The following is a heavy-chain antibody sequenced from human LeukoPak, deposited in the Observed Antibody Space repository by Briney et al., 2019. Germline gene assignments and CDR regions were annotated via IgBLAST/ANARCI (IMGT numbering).Heavy chain of an antibody. Sequence: SGGSLRLSCAASGFTFSSYAMHWVRQAPGKGLEWVAVISYDGSNKYYADSVKGRFTISRDNSKNTLYLQMNSLRAEDTAVYYCAKGLGEFDYWGQGTLVTVSS. D-gene: IGHD3-10*01. CDR1: GFTFSSYA. J-gene: IGHJ4*02. V-gene: IGHV3-30-3*01. CDR2: ISYDGSNK. CDR3: AKGLGEFDY.